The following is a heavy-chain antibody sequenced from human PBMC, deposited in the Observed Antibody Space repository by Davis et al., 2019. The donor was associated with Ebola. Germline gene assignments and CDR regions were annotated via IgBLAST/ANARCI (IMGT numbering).Heavy chain of an antibody. V-gene: IGHV3-48*02. CDR2: ISWNSGVI. CDR1: GFTFSNYW. Sequence: GESLKISCAASGFTFSNYWMHWVRQAPGKGLEWVSGISWNSGVIAYADSVKGRFTISRDNAKNSLYLQMNSLRDEDTAVYYCARADYSSSWYIYGMDVWGQGTTVTVSS. J-gene: IGHJ6*02. CDR3: ARADYSSSWYIYGMDV. D-gene: IGHD6-13*01.